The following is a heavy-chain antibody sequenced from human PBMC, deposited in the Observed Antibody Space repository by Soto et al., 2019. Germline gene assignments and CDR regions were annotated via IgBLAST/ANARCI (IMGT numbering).Heavy chain of an antibody. D-gene: IGHD1-1*01. CDR1: GGSFSGYY. CDR3: ARSLRAWNRFDY. J-gene: IGHJ4*02. V-gene: IGHV4-34*01. Sequence: SETLSLTCAVYGGSFSGYYWSWIRQPPGKGLEWIGEINHSGSSNYNPSLKSRVTISVDTSKNQFSLKLSSVTAADTAVYYCARSLRAWNRFDYWGQGTLVTVSS. CDR2: INHSGSS.